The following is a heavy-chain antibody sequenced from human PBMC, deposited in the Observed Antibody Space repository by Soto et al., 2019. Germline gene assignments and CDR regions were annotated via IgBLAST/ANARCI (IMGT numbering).Heavy chain of an antibody. CDR1: GYSFTSYW. V-gene: IGHV5-51*01. CDR2: IYPGDSDT. D-gene: IGHD2-2*01. J-gene: IGHJ5*02. Sequence: PGESLKISCKGSGYSFTSYWIGWVRQMPGKGLEWMGIIYPGDSDTRYSPSFQGQVTISADKSISTAYLQWSSLKASDTAMYYCARGHVEYCSSTSCYESAPGWFDPWGQGTLVTVSS. CDR3: ARGHVEYCSSTSCYESAPGWFDP.